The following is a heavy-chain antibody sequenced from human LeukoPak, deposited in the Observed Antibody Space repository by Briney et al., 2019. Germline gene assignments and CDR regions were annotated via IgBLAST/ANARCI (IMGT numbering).Heavy chain of an antibody. CDR2: IYYSGST. J-gene: IGHJ4*02. CDR1: GGSISSYY. CDR3: ARYYSPYDFWSPDYFDY. V-gene: IGHV4-59*06. Sequence: SETLSLTCTVSGGSISSYYWSWIRQHPGKGLEWIGYIYYSGSTYYNPSLKSRVTISVDTSKNQFSLKLSSVTAADTAVYYCARYYSPYDFWSPDYFDYWGQGTLVTVSS. D-gene: IGHD3-3*01.